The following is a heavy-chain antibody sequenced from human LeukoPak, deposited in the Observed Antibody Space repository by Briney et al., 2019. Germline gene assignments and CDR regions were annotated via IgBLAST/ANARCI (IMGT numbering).Heavy chain of an antibody. CDR3: ARDLPSSSGMT. D-gene: IGHD6-6*01. J-gene: IGHJ5*02. CDR2: ISSSSSYI. V-gene: IGHV3-21*01. CDR1: GFTFDDYG. Sequence: GGSLRLSCAASGFTFDDYGMSWVRQAPGKGLEWVSSISSSSSYIYYADSVKGRFTISRDNAKNSLYLQMNSLRAEDTAVYYCARDLPSSSGMTWGQGTLVTVSS.